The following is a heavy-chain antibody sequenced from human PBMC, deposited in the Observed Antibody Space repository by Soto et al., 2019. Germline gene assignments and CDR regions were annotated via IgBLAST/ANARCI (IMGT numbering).Heavy chain of an antibody. D-gene: IGHD3-10*01. CDR3: ARDPAPDRSYYDGFDI. V-gene: IGHV1-18*01. CDR1: GYTFTSYG. CDR2: ISAYNGNT. J-gene: IGHJ3*02. Sequence: GASVKVSCKASGYTFTSYGISWVRQAPGQGLEWMGWISAYNGNTNYAQKLQGRVTMTTGTSTSTAYMELRSLRSDDTAVYYCARDPAPDRSYYDGFDIGVQATRVTGSS.